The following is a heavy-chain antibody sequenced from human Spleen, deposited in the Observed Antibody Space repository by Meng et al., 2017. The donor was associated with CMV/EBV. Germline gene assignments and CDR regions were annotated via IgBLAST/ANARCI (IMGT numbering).Heavy chain of an antibody. V-gene: IGHV3-30*04. CDR3: ARDKRRRGWLDY. CDR1: GFTFSSYT. CDR2: ISDDGSNK. J-gene: IGHJ4*02. Sequence: CAASGFTFSSYTLHWVRQAPGKGLQWVALISDDGSNKYYADSVKGRFTISRDSSKNTLYLQMNSLRPEDTAVYYYARDKRRRGWLDYWGQGTLVTVSS. D-gene: IGHD6-19*01.